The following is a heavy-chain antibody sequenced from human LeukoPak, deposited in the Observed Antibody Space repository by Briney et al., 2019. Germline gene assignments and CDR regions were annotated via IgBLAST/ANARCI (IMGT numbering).Heavy chain of an antibody. CDR1: GGSISSSSYY. CDR3: ARKGRDYYGSGSYYPPDY. CDR2: IYYSGST. J-gene: IGHJ4*02. V-gene: IGHV4-39*01. D-gene: IGHD3-10*01. Sequence: PSETLSLTCTVSGGSISSSSYYWGWLRQPPGKGLEWIGSIYYSGSTYYNPSLKSRVTISVDTSKNQFSLKLSSVTAADTAVYYCARKGRDYYGSGSYYPPDYWGQGTLVTVSS.